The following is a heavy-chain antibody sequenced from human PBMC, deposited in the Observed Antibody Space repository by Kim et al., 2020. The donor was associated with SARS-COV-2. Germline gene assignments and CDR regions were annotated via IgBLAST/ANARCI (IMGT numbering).Heavy chain of an antibody. D-gene: IGHD3-22*01. J-gene: IGHJ6*02. Sequence: KDRSTISRDNAKNSLYLQMNSLRAEDTAVYYCARVVGVSGYYYEGYGMDVWGQGTTVTVSS. CDR3: ARVVGVSGYYYEGYGMDV. V-gene: IGHV3-11*06.